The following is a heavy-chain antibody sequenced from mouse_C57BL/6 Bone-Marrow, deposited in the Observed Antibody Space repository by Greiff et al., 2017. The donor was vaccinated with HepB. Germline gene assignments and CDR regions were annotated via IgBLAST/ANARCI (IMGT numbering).Heavy chain of an antibody. CDR3: TGTTVVAHWYFDV. Sequence: EVKLMESGGGLVQPGGSMKLSCVASGFTFSNYWMNWVRQSPEKGLEWVAQIRLKSDNYATHYAESVKGRFTISRDDSKSSVYLQMNNLRAEDTGIYYCTGTTVVAHWYFDVWGTGTTVTVSS. CDR1: GFTFSNYW. V-gene: IGHV6-3*01. D-gene: IGHD1-1*01. J-gene: IGHJ1*03. CDR2: IRLKSDNYAT.